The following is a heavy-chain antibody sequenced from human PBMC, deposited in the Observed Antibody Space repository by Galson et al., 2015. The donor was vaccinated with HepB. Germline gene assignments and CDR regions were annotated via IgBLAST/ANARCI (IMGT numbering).Heavy chain of an antibody. Sequence: SLRLSGAASGVTVDDYAMHWVRQAPGKGLEWVSGISWNSGSIGYADSVKGRFTISRDNAKNSLYLQMNSLRAEDTALYYCAKDVAVVRLGGGFDYWGQGTLVTVSS. V-gene: IGHV3-9*01. D-gene: IGHD3-3*01. J-gene: IGHJ4*02. CDR1: GVTVDDYA. CDR2: ISWNSGSI. CDR3: AKDVAVVRLGGGFDY.